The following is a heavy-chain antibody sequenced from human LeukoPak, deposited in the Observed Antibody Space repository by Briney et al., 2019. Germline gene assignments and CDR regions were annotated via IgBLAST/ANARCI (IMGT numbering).Heavy chain of an antibody. CDR1: GGSVSSGSYY. D-gene: IGHD2-15*01. Sequence: SETLSLTCTVSGGSVSSGSYYWSWIRQPPGKGLEWIGYIYYSGSTNYNPSLKSRVTISVDTSKNQFSLKLSSVTAADTAVYYCARVYCSGGSCYAYFDYWGQGTLVTVSS. J-gene: IGHJ4*02. V-gene: IGHV4-61*01. CDR2: IYYSGST. CDR3: ARVYCSGGSCYAYFDY.